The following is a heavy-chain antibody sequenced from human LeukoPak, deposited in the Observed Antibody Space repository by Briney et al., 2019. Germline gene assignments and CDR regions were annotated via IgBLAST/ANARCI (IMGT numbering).Heavy chain of an antibody. V-gene: IGHV4-59*08. CDR1: GGSISSYY. CDR3: ARQWGRYCSGGSCYSDWFDP. Sequence: SETLSLTCTVSGGSISSYYWSWIRQPPGKGLEWIGYIYYSGSTNYNPSLKSRVTISVDTSKNQFSLKLSSVTVADTAVYYCARQWGRYCSGGSCYSDWFDPWGQGTLVTVSS. J-gene: IGHJ5*02. CDR2: IYYSGST. D-gene: IGHD2-15*01.